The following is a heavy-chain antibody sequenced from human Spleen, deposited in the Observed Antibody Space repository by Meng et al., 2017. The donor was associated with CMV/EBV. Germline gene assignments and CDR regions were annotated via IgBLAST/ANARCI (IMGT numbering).Heavy chain of an antibody. D-gene: IGHD6-6*01. CDR3: ARDYSSSSKGMDV. CDR1: GGSISSSTYY. CDR2: IYYSGST. J-gene: IGHJ6*02. V-gene: IGHV4-39*07. Sequence: SETLSLTCTVSGGSISSSTYYWGWIRQPPGKGLEWIGTIYYSGSTHYSPSLKSRVTISVDTSTNQFSLKLSSVTAADTAVHYCARDYSSSSKGMDVWGQGTTVTVSS.